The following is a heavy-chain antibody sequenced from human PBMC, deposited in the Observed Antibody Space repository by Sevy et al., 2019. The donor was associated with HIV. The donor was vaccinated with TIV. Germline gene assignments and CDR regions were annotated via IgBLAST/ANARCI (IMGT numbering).Heavy chain of an antibody. D-gene: IGHD3-3*01. V-gene: IGHV3-15*01. J-gene: IGHJ4*02. CDR3: TSSNLYYDFWSGYLD. CDR1: GFTFTNAW. CDR2: IKSKSDGGTT. Sequence: GGSLRLSCAASGFTFTNAWMSWVRQAPGKGLEWVGRIKSKSDGGTTDYAAPVKRRFNISRDDSKNTLYLQMNGLKTEDTAVYYCTSSNLYYDFWSGYLDWGQGTLVTVSS.